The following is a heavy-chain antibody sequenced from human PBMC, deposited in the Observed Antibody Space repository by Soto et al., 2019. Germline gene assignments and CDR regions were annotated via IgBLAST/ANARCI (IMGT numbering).Heavy chain of an antibody. Sequence: ASVKVSCKASGYMFTGFYLHWVRQAPGQGLEWMGWINPNNGVTTYAKNFQGRVTMTRDSSISTAYMELSSLRSDDTAVYYCAGYNSDYYYYGMDVWGQGTTVTVSS. V-gene: IGHV1-2*02. CDR2: INPNNGVT. J-gene: IGHJ6*02. CDR1: GYMFTGFY. D-gene: IGHD5-12*01. CDR3: AGYNSDYYYYGMDV.